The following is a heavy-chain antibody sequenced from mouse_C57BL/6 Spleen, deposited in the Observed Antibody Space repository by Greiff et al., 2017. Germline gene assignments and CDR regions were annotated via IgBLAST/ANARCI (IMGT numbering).Heavy chain of an antibody. D-gene: IGHD3-3*01. J-gene: IGHJ3*01. CDR1: GYTFTSYW. Sequence: QVQLKQPGAELVRPGSSVKLSCKASGYTFTSYWMHWVKQRPIQGLEWIGNIDPSDSETHYNQKFKDKATLTVDKSSSTAYMQLSSLTSEDSAVYYCARDNGTGFAYWGQGTLVTVSA. CDR3: ARDNGTGFAY. V-gene: IGHV1-52*01. CDR2: IDPSDSET.